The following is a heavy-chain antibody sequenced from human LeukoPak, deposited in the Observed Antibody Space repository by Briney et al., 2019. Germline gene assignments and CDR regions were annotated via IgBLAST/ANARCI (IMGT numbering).Heavy chain of an antibody. Sequence: PGGSLRLSCAASGFTFSSYEMNWVRQTPGKGLEWVSSISSISNHVYYADSVRGRFTISRDNAKNSLYLQMNSLRVDDTAVYYCARDNSGWMYNWFDPWGQGTLVTVSS. CDR2: ISSISNHV. CDR1: GFTFSSYE. CDR3: ARDNSGWMYNWFDP. D-gene: IGHD6-19*01. V-gene: IGHV3-21*01. J-gene: IGHJ5*02.